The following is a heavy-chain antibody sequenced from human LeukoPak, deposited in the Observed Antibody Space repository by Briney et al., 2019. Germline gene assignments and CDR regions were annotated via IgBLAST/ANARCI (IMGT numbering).Heavy chain of an antibody. CDR2: ISSGGST. D-gene: IGHD4-11*01. V-gene: IGHV3-66*01. Sequence: PGGSLRLSCAASGFTFSSYAMNWVRQAPGKGLEWVSAISSGGSTYYADSVKGRFTISRDNSKHTLYLQMNSLRAEDTAVYYCARGGFTVTTFRSFDYWGQGTLVTVSS. CDR3: ARGGFTVTTFRSFDY. J-gene: IGHJ4*02. CDR1: GFTFSSYA.